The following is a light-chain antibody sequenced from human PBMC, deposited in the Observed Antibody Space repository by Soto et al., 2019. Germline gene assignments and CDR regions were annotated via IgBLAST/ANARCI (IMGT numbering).Light chain of an antibody. CDR2: DVS. V-gene: IGLV2-14*01. Sequence: QSVLTQPASVSGSPGQSITISCTGTSSDVGGYNYVSWYQQHPGKAPKLMIYDVSNRPSGVSNRFSGSKSGNTASLTISGLQAEDEADYYCSSYTTNSTPGVFGGGTKVTVL. CDR3: SSYTTNSTPGV. J-gene: IGLJ2*01. CDR1: SSDVGGYNY.